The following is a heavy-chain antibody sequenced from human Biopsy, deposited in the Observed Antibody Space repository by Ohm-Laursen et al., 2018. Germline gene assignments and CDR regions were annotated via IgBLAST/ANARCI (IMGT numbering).Heavy chain of an antibody. CDR1: GGSISGSS. V-gene: IGHV4-59*08. CDR3: AKHGSGWTGDDAFHI. J-gene: IGHJ3*02. D-gene: IGHD6-19*01. CDR2: ISYSRDT. Sequence: PLETLSLTCPVSGGSISGSSWSWIRQAPGKGLEWIGYISYSRDTNYNPSLKSRITISVDTSKNQFSLKLTSVTAADTAVYYCAKHGSGWTGDDAFHIWGQGTMVTVSS.